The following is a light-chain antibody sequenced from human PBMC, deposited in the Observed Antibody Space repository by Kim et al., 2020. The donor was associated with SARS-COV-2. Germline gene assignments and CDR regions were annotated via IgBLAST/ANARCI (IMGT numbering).Light chain of an antibody. CDR2: EGS. J-gene: IGLJ2*01. V-gene: IGLV2-23*01. CDR1: SIYVGLYHL. Sequence: SISPPSSGTSIYVGLYHLVSWYQHHPRKAPKLMIYEGSKRPSGFSIRFSVSQSGNPASLPISVLQAEVGADYFCCSYAGISTVVFRGGTQLTVL. CDR3: CSYAGISTVV.